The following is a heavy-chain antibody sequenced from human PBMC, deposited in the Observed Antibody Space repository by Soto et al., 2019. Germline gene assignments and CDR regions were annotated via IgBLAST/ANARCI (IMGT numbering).Heavy chain of an antibody. V-gene: IGHV1-69*10. CDR1: GGTFSSYA. Sequence: ASVKVSCKASGGTFSSYAISWVRQAPGQGLEWMGGIIHILGIANYAQKFQGRVTITADKSTSTAYMELSSLRSEDTAVYYCARDYYDSSGYPYDAFDIWGQGTMVTVSS. D-gene: IGHD3-22*01. CDR2: IIHILGIA. CDR3: ARDYYDSSGYPYDAFDI. J-gene: IGHJ3*02.